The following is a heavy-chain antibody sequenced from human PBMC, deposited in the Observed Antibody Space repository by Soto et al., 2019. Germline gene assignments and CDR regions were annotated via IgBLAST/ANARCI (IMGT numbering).Heavy chain of an antibody. Sequence: PGGSLRLSCATSGFTFDYYAMSWVRQAPGKGLEWVSTITGRLDVTTYYADSVRGRFTISRDDSENTLYLQMDSLKTEDTAVYYCATSVVVTGLDSWGHGTLVTVSS. CDR3: ATSVVVTGLDS. V-gene: IGHV3-23*01. CDR1: GFTFDYYA. D-gene: IGHD2-21*02. J-gene: IGHJ5*01. CDR2: ITGRLDVTT.